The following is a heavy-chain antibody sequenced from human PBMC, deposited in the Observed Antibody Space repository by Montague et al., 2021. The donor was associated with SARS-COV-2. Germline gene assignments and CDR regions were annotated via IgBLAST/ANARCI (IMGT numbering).Heavy chain of an antibody. D-gene: IGHD3-10*01. CDR3: SRGNSHYYGSVSYYALYYGMDV. CDR2: IIHSGST. V-gene: IGHV4-34*01. Sequence: SETLSLACAVYGGSFSGHYWSWSRQPPGKGLEWIGEIIHSGSTNYNPSLTSRVTISVDTSENQFSLKLSSVTAADTAVYYCSRGNSHYYGSVSYYALYYGMDVWGQGTTVTVSS. CDR1: GGSFSGHY. J-gene: IGHJ6*02.